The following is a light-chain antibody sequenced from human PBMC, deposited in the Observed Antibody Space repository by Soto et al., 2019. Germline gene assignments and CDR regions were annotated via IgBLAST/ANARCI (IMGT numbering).Light chain of an antibody. CDR1: QSVRSN. J-gene: IGKJ5*01. Sequence: EVVLTQSPGTLSLSPGERATLSCRASQSVRSNLAWYQQKPGQAPRLLIYDASNRATGIPARFSGGGSGTDFTLTIDNLEPEDFAIYYCQQRSNWPPITFGQGRRLEVK. CDR3: QQRSNWPPIT. V-gene: IGKV3-11*01. CDR2: DAS.